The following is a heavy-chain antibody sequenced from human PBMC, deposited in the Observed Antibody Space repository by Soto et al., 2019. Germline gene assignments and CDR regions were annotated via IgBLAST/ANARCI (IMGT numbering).Heavy chain of an antibody. CDR1: GGSISSGGYY. CDR2: IYYSGST. V-gene: IGHV4-31*03. Sequence: SETLSLTCTVSGGSISSGGYYWSWIRQHPGKGLEWIGYIYYSGSTYYNPSLKSRVTISVDTSKNQFSLKLSSVTAADTAVYYCAREPYLPKARNDFWGQGALVTVSS. J-gene: IGHJ4*02. CDR3: AREPYLPKARNDF.